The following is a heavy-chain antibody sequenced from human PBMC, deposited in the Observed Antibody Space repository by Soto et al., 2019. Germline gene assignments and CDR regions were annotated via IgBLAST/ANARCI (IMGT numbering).Heavy chain of an antibody. Sequence: SETLSLTCTVSGGSISSYYWSWIRQPPGKGLEWIGYIYYSGSTNYNPSLKSRVTISVDTSKNQFSLKLSSVTAADTAVYYCARHSYYFDWLSYPHYFDYWGQGTLVTVSS. J-gene: IGHJ4*02. CDR1: GGSISSYY. CDR2: IYYSGST. V-gene: IGHV4-59*08. CDR3: ARHSYYFDWLSYPHYFDY. D-gene: IGHD3-9*01.